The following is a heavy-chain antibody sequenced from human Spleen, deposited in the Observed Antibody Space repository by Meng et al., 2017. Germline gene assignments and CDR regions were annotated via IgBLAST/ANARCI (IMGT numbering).Heavy chain of an antibody. CDR3: ARRHNWGWVPIDY. V-gene: IGHV4-4*02. Sequence: QVQLQESGPGLVKPSGTLSLTCAVYGGSISSNNWWSLGRQSPGKGLEGIGKIYHSGSTNYNPSLKSRVTISVDTSKNQFSLKLSSVTAADTAVYYCARRHNWGWVPIDYWGQGTLVTVSS. D-gene: IGHD7-27*01. CDR2: IYHSGST. CDR1: GGSISSNNW. J-gene: IGHJ4*02.